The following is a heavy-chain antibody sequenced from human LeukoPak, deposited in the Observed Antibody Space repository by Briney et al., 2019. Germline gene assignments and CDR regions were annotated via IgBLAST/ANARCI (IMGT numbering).Heavy chain of an antibody. CDR1: GGSISSYY. V-gene: IGHV4-59*01. Sequence: KPSETLSLTCTVSGGSISSYYWSWIRQPPGKGLEWIGYIYYSGSTNYNPSLKSRVTISVDTSKNQFSLKLSSVTAADTAVYYCARGAAMVMGVDYWGQGTLVTVSS. CDR3: ARGAAMVMGVDY. CDR2: IYYSGST. D-gene: IGHD5-18*01. J-gene: IGHJ4*02.